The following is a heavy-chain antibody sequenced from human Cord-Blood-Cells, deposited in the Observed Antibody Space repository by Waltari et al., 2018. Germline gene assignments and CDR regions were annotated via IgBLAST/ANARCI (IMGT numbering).Heavy chain of an antibody. CDR3: AKDIPQWELLQSGIDY. CDR1: GFTFSSYA. D-gene: IGHD1-26*01. Sequence: EVQLLESGGGLVQPGGSLRLSCAASGFTFSSYAMSWVRPAPGKGLEWVSAISGSGGSTYYADSVKGRFTISRDNSKNTLYLQMNSLRAEDTAVYYCAKDIPQWELLQSGIDYWGQGTLVTVSS. CDR2: ISGSGGST. V-gene: IGHV3-23*01. J-gene: IGHJ4*02.